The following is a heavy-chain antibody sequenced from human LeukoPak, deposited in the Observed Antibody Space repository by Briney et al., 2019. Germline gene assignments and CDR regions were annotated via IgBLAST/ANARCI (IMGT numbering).Heavy chain of an antibody. CDR1: GYSFTSYW. V-gene: IGHV5-51*01. D-gene: IGHD2-15*01. J-gene: IGHJ6*02. CDR3: ARLGVVVAATVHYGMDV. CDR2: IYPGDSDT. Sequence: PGESLKISCKGSGYSFTSYWIGWVRQIPGKGLEWMGIIYPGDSDTRYSTFFQGQVTISADKSISTAYLQWSSLEASDTAMYYCARLGVVVAATVHYGMDVWGQGTTVSVSS.